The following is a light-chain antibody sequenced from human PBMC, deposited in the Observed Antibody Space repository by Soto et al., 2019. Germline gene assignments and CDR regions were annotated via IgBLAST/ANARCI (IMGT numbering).Light chain of an antibody. V-gene: IGKV3-20*01. CDR2: GAS. CDR1: HRVSSY. CDR3: QQYGTSRT. J-gene: IGKJ1*01. Sequence: EIVVTQSPGTLSLSPGGRATLSCRASHRVSSYLAWYQQKPGQAPRLLIYGASSRATGIPDRFSGSGSGTDFTLTISRLEPEDFAVYYCQQYGTSRTFGQGTKVDIK.